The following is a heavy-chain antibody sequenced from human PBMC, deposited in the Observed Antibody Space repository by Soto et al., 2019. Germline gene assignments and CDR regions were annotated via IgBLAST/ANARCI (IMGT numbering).Heavy chain of an antibody. V-gene: IGHV1-69*01. J-gene: IGHJ3*02. CDR3: ARGLTPPIVCGGDCSGAFDI. CDR1: GGTFSSYA. D-gene: IGHD2-21*02. CDR2: IIPIFGTA. Sequence: QVQLVQSGAEVKKPGSSVKVSCKASGGTFSSYAISWVRQAPGQGLEWMGGIIPIFGTANYAQKFQGRVTITADESTSTASMELSSLRSEDTAVYYCARGLTPPIVCGGDCSGAFDIWGQGTMVSVSS.